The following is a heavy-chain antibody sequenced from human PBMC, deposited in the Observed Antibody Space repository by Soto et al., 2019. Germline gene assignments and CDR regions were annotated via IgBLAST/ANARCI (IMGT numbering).Heavy chain of an antibody. D-gene: IGHD1-26*01. V-gene: IGHV3-74*01. J-gene: IGHJ3*02. Sequence: GGSLRLSCAASGFTFSSYWMHWVRQAPGKGLVWVSRINSDGSSTSYADSVKGRFTISRDNAKNTLYLQMNSLRGEDTAVYYCARDGYSGSYLGVFDIWGQGTMVTVSS. CDR3: ARDGYSGSYLGVFDI. CDR1: GFTFSSYW. CDR2: INSDGSST.